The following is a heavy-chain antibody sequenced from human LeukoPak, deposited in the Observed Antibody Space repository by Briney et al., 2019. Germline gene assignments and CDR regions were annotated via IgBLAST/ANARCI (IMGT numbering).Heavy chain of an antibody. Sequence: ASVKVSCKASGYTLTSYAMNWVRQAPGQGLEWMGWINTNTGNPTYAQGFTGRFVFSLDTSVSTAYLQISSLKAEDTAVYYCASQHITMIPAFDYWGQGTLVTVSS. CDR3: ASQHITMIPAFDY. CDR2: INTNTGNP. V-gene: IGHV7-4-1*02. J-gene: IGHJ4*02. CDR1: GYTLTSYA. D-gene: IGHD3-22*01.